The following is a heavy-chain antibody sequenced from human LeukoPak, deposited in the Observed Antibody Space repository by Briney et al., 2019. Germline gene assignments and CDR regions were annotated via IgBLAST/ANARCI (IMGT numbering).Heavy chain of an antibody. Sequence: GGSLRLSCGASGFTFRNYAMSRVRQAPGKGLEWVSHITDSGDSTSYADSVKGRFTISRDNSKNTLYLLLNSLRAEDTAVYYCAKDPDRTSANWFDPWGQGTLVTVSS. D-gene: IGHD3/OR15-3a*01. CDR1: GFTFRNYA. CDR2: ITDSGDST. CDR3: AKDPDRTSANWFDP. J-gene: IGHJ5*02. V-gene: IGHV3-23*01.